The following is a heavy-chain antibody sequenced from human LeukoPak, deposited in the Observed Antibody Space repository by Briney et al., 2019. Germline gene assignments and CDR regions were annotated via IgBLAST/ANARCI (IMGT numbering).Heavy chain of an antibody. V-gene: IGHV1-2*02. CDR1: GYTFTDYY. J-gene: IGHJ4*02. D-gene: IGHD2-21*01. CDR3: AVAPGDY. Sequence: ASVKVSCKASGYTFTDYYIHWVRQAPGQGLEWMGWINPNSDYTFYAQKFQSRVTLTRDTSISTVYMELTTLTSDDTALYYCAVAPGDYWGQGTLVSVSA. CDR2: INPNSDYT.